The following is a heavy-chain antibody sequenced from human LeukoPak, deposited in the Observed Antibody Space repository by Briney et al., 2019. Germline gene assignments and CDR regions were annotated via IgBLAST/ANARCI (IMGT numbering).Heavy chain of an antibody. J-gene: IGHJ4*02. CDR3: ARGIESGDCLDY. CDR2: IYYSGST. CDR1: GGSISYYY. Sequence: PSETLSLTCSVSGGSISYYYWSWIRQPPGKGLEWIGYIYYSGSTSYNPSLRSRVTISIDTSRKQFSLKLTSVTAADTAVYYCARGIESGDCLDYWGQGTLVTVSS. D-gene: IGHD2-15*01. V-gene: IGHV4-59*01.